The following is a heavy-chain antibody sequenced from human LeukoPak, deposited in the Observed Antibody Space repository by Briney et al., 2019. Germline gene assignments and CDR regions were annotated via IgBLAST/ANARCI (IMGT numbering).Heavy chain of an antibody. CDR1: GGSISSYY. V-gene: IGHV4-59*01. CDR3: ARDGYCSGGSCYSNNWFDP. D-gene: IGHD2-15*01. Sequence: SETLSLTCTVSGGSISSYYWSWIRQPPGKGLEWIGHIYHSVSTNYNPSLKRRATISVDTCKNQFSLKLSSVTAADTAVSYCARDGYCSGGSCYSNNWFDPWGQGTLVIVSS. CDR2: IYHSVST. J-gene: IGHJ5*02.